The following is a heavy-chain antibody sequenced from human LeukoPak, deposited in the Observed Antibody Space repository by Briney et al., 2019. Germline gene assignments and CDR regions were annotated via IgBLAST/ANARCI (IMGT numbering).Heavy chain of an antibody. J-gene: IGHJ4*02. CDR1: GFTFSSYG. Sequence: PGGSLRLSCAASGFTFSSYGMHWVRQAPGKGLEWVAVIWYDGSNKYYADSVKGRFTISRDNSKNTLYLQMNSLRAEDTAVYYCARVDMVRGVIMGAFDYWGQGTLVTVSS. D-gene: IGHD3-10*01. CDR3: ARVDMVRGVIMGAFDY. CDR2: IWYDGSNK. V-gene: IGHV3-33*01.